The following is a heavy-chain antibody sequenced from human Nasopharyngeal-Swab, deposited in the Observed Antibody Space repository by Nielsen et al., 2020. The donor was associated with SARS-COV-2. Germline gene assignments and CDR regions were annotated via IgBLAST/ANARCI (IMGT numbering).Heavy chain of an antibody. D-gene: IGHD5-12*01. V-gene: IGHV3-7*01. CDR3: ARDLGNIVATIGFDY. J-gene: IGHJ4*02. CDR1: GSTFSSYY. Sequence: GGSLRLSCAASGSTFSSYYMSWVRQAPGKGLEWVANIKQDGSEKYYVDSVKGRLTISRDNAKNSLYLQMNSLRAEDTAVYYCARDLGNIVATIGFDYWGQGTLVTVSS. CDR2: IKQDGSEK.